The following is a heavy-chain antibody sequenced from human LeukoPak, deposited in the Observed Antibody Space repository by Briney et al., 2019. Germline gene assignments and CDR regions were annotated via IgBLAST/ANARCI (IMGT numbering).Heavy chain of an antibody. CDR1: GGSISSYY. D-gene: IGHD3-3*01. Sequence: SETLSLTCAVSGGSISSYYWSWIRQPPGKGLEWIGYIYYSGSTNYNPSLKSRVTISVDTSKNQFSLKLSSVTAADTAVYYCAREKRNYDFWSGYGIGYYYGMDVWGQGTTVTVSS. V-gene: IGHV4-59*01. J-gene: IGHJ6*02. CDR2: IYYSGST. CDR3: AREKRNYDFWSGYGIGYYYGMDV.